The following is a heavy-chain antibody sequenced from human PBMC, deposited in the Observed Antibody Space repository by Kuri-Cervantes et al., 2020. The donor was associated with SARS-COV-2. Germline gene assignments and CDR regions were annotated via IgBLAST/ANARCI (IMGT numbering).Heavy chain of an antibody. J-gene: IGHJ5*02. D-gene: IGHD1-7*01. V-gene: IGHV1-58*01. Sequence: SVKVSCKASGFTFTSSAVQWVRQARGQRLEWMGWIAVGSENTIYAQKFQERVTITRDMSTSTAYMELRSLRSEDTAVYYCARDKADWNYDLWFDPWGQGTLVTVSS. CDR1: GFTFTSSA. CDR2: IAVGSENT. CDR3: ARDKADWNYDLWFDP.